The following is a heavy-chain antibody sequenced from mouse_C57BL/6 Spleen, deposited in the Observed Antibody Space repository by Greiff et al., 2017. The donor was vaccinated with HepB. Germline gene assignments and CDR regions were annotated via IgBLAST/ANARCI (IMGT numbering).Heavy chain of an antibody. D-gene: IGHD1-1*01. Sequence: QVQLQQPGAELVRPGSSVKLSCKASGYTFTSYWMHWVKQRPIQGLEWIGNIDPSDSETHYNQKFKDKATLTVDKSSSTAYMQLSSLTSEDSAVYYCARAGSSYVDAMDYWGQGTSVTVSS. CDR2: IDPSDSET. CDR3: ARAGSSYVDAMDY. V-gene: IGHV1-52*01. CDR1: GYTFTSYW. J-gene: IGHJ4*01.